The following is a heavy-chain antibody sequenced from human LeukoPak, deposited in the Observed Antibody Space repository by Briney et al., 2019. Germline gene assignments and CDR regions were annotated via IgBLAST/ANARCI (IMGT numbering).Heavy chain of an antibody. V-gene: IGHV3-66*01. CDR2: IYYGGNT. CDR3: VSRPPPTILGPFDY. Sequence: GGSLRLSCAASGFTVSSNHMNWVRQAPGKGLEWVSIIYYGGNTFYADSVKGRFTISRDNSQNTLYLQLNSLRADGTAVYYCVSRPPPTILGPFDYWGQGILVTVSS. J-gene: IGHJ4*02. D-gene: IGHD5-24*01. CDR1: GFTVSSNH.